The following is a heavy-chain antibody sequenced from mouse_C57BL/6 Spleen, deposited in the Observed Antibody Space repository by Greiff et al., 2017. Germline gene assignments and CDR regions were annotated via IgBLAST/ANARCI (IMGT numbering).Heavy chain of an antibody. CDR2: IDPEDGET. J-gene: IGHJ2*01. CDR1: GFNIKDYY. Sequence: VQLQQSGAELVKPGASVKLSCTASGFNIKDYYMHWVKQRPEQGLEWIGRIDPEDGETNYAPKFQGKATITADTSSNTAYLQLSSLTSEETEVYYCAGGSSGYYDFDYWGQGATLTGSS. D-gene: IGHD3-2*02. CDR3: AGGSSGYYDFDY. V-gene: IGHV14-2*01.